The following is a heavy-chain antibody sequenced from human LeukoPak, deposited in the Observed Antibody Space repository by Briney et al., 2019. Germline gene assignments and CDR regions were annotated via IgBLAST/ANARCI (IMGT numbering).Heavy chain of an antibody. CDR1: GYSISSGYY. CDR2: IYHSGST. Sequence: SETLSLTGAVSGYSISSGYYWGWIRQPPRKGLEWIGSIYHSGSTYYNPPLKSRVTISVDTSKNQFSLKLSSVTAADTAIYICAREFRRKSAAISSKYNWFHPGGQGTLVSVSS. J-gene: IGHJ5*02. V-gene: IGHV4-38-2*02. CDR3: AREFRRKSAAISSKYNWFHP. D-gene: IGHD2-2*01.